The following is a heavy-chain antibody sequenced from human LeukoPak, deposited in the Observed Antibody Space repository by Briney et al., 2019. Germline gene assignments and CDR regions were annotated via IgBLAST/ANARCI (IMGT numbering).Heavy chain of an antibody. CDR3: AKEYSSSLYGELLHM. J-gene: IGHJ3*02. CDR2: ISSDASVS. V-gene: IGHV3-23*01. D-gene: IGHD6-13*01. Sequence: PAESLTLSCAVSGVTFRINAMTWVRQPPGKGRGWGSGISSDASVSKDANSVKGRLNISRGNSKNTLYLQLNSLIVADTSIYYCAKEYSSSLYGELLHMWGGGTRVSVS. CDR1: GVTFRINA.